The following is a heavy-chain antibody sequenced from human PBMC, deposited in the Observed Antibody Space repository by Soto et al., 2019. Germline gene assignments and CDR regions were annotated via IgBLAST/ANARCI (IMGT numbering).Heavy chain of an antibody. D-gene: IGHD6-13*01. V-gene: IGHV4-59*03. CDR2: IHYSGTA. CDR3: AAGEASSRNLAPYYLEL. CDR1: GGSMINYI. Sequence: SETLSLTCTLSGGSMINYIWTWIRQPPRTGLEWIGYIHYSGTASFFPSYNPSLRSRVAISEETSKNKFSLKLLSVNNAYKDVYFCAAGEASSRNLAPYYLELWCQCTLVT. J-gene: IGHJ1*01.